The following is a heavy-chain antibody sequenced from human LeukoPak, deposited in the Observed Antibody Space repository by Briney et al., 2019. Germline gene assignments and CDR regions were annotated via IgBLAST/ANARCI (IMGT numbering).Heavy chain of an antibody. J-gene: IGHJ4*02. D-gene: IGHD3-22*01. CDR3: ARDEHQYYSESSGRFDF. CDR1: GFTVKTNS. CDR2: IKQDGSEK. Sequence: GGSLRLSCVASGFTVKTNSMSWVRQAPGKGLEWVANIKQDGSEKYYVDSARGRFTISRDNAKNSLYLQMNSLRAEDTAVYYCARDEHQYYSESSGRFDFWGQGVLVTVSS. V-gene: IGHV3-7*04.